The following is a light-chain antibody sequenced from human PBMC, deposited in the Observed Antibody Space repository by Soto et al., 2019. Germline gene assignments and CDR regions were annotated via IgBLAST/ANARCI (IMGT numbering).Light chain of an antibody. CDR3: QQYNYWAL. CDR1: QSVSSSY. CDR2: GAS. J-gene: IGKJ1*01. V-gene: IGKV3-15*01. Sequence: VLTHVPCTLPLFPPDSATLSCRASQSVSSSYFAWYQQKPGQAPMLLIYGASTRASGIPARFSGSGSGTEFTLTISIQQSGDFAVYYCQQYNYWALFGRGTKVDIK.